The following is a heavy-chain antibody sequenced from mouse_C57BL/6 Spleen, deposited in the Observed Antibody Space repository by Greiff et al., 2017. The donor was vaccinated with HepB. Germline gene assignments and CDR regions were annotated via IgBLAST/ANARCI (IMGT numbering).Heavy chain of an antibody. V-gene: IGHV3-6*01. D-gene: IGHD1-1*01. CDR2: ISYDGSN. CDR3: ARALYGSTLYAMDY. CDR1: GYSITSGYY. Sequence: DVKLQESGPGLVKPSQSLSLTCSVTGYSITSGYYWNWIRQFPGNKLEWMGYISYDGSNNYNPSLKNRISITRDTSKNQFFLKLNSVTTEDTATYYCARALYGSTLYAMDYWGQGTSVTVSS. J-gene: IGHJ4*01.